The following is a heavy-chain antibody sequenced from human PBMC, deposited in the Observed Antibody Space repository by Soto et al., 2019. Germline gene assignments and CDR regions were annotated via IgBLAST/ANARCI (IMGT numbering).Heavy chain of an antibody. CDR3: AVLSGVVAHTGY. CDR1: GFTFDTYV. J-gene: IGHJ4*02. Sequence: GSLRLSCAASGFTFDTYVMSWVRQAPGKGLEWVSAINGAGYSTYYADSVKGRFTISRDNSKNTLYLHMNGLRAEDTALYYCAVLSGVVAHTGYWGQGTLVTVYS. V-gene: IGHV3-23*01. CDR2: INGAGYST. D-gene: IGHD3-3*01.